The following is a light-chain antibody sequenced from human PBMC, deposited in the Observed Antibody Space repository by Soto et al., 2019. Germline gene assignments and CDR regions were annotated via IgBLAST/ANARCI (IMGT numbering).Light chain of an antibody. J-gene: IGLJ2*01. V-gene: IGLV1-40*01. CDR2: GNS. CDR3: QSYASSLRGKVV. CDR1: SSNIGAGYD. Sequence: QSVLTQPPSVSGAPGQRVTISCTGSSSNIGAGYDVHWYQQLPGTAPKLLIYGNSNRPSGVPDRFSGSKSGTSASLAITGLQAEDEAVYYCQSYASSLRGKVVFGGGTKLTVL.